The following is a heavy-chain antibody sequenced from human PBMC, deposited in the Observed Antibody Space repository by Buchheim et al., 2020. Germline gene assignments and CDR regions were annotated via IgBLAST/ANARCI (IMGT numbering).Heavy chain of an antibody. Sequence: QVQLRQWGAGLLKPSETLSLTCGVYGGSFSDYYWSWIRQPPGKGLEWIGEINQSGSTKNNPSLKSRITISVDTSKNQLSLKLSSVTAADTAVYYCARHVAVAGSYYYYHYAMDVWGQGTT. CDR3: ARHVAVAGSYYYYHYAMDV. J-gene: IGHJ6*02. V-gene: IGHV4-34*01. D-gene: IGHD6-19*01. CDR1: GGSFSDYY. CDR2: INQSGST.